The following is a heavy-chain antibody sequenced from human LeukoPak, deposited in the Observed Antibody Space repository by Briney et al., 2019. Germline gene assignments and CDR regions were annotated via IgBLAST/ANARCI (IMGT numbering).Heavy chain of an antibody. CDR3: ARSNKYDSSGWGY. V-gene: IGHV3-11*04. Sequence: GGSLRLSWAASGFTFSNYYMSWIRQAPGKGLEWVSYISNTGITISYADSVKGRFAISRDNAKNSLYLQMNSLRAEDTAVYYCARSNKYDSSGWGYWGQGTLVTVSS. J-gene: IGHJ4*02. CDR1: GFTFSNYY. CDR2: ISNTGITI. D-gene: IGHD3-22*01.